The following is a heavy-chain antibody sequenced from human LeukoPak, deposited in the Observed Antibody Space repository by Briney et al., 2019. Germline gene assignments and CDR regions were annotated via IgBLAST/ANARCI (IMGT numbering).Heavy chain of an antibody. CDR2: IYYSGST. V-gene: IGHV4-59*08. J-gene: IGHJ4*02. Sequence: PSETLSLTCTVSGGSISSYYWNWVRQPPGKGLEWIGYIYYSGSTNYNPFLKSRVTISVDTSKNQFSLKLSSVTAADTAVYYCARRVAYGDYVDYWGQGTLVTVSS. D-gene: IGHD4-17*01. CDR1: GGSISSYY. CDR3: ARRVAYGDYVDY.